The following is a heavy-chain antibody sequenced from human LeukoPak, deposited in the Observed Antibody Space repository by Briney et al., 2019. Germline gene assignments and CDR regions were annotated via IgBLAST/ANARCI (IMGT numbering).Heavy chain of an antibody. CDR1: GFTFSSYA. V-gene: IGHV3-30*07. CDR3: ARTYYYDSSGSEGFDY. Sequence: HPGGSLRLSCAASGFTFSSYAMHWVRQAPGKGLEWVAVISYDGSNKYYADSVKGRFTISRDNAKNSLYLQMNSLRAEDTAVYYCARTYYYDSSGSEGFDYWGQGALVTVSS. CDR2: ISYDGSNK. J-gene: IGHJ4*02. D-gene: IGHD3-22*01.